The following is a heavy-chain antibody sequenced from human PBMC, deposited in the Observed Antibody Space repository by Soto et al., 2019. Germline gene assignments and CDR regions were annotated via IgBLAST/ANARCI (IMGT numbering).Heavy chain of an antibody. CDR3: ARVVPGAEAWFGP. CDR1: GYTFSNYG. CDR2: ISLYSDGT. J-gene: IGHJ5*02. D-gene: IGHD2-2*01. V-gene: IGHV1-18*01. Sequence: QVQLVQSGGEVKRPWASVKVSCKTSGYTFSNYGITWVRQAPGQPLEWLGWISLYSDGTNYAQKSQGRVSMTTDTSTTTAYMELRSLRSDDTAVYYCARVVPGAEAWFGPWGQGTLVTVSS.